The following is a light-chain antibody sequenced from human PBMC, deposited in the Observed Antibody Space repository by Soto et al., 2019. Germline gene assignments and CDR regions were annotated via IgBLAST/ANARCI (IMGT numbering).Light chain of an antibody. CDR1: QSISSY. J-gene: IGKJ4*01. CDR3: QQGYSFPVT. V-gene: IGKV1-39*01. CDR2: AAS. Sequence: DIQMTQSPSSLSASVGDRVTITCRASQSISSYLNWYQQKPGKAPKLLIYAASSLQRGVPSTFSGSGSGTDFTLTIGSLQPEDFATYYCQQGYSFPVTFGGGTKVEIK.